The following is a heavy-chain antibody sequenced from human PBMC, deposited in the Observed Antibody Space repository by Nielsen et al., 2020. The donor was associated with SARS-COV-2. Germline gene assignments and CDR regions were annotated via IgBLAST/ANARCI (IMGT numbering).Heavy chain of an antibody. CDR1: GGTFSSYA. D-gene: IGHD3-9*01. J-gene: IGHJ4*02. CDR2: ISAYNGNT. CDR3: ARCRPTEDFDCSYYFDY. V-gene: IGHV1-18*01. Sequence: ASVKVSCKASGGTFSSYAISGVRQAPGQGLEWMGWISAYNGNTNYAQKLQGRVTMTTDTSTSTAYMELRSLRSDDTAVYYCARCRPTEDFDCSYYFDYWGQGTLVTVSS.